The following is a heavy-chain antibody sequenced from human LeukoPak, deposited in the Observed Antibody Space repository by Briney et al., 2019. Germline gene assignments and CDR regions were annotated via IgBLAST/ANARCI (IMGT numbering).Heavy chain of an antibody. J-gene: IGHJ5*02. CDR1: GFTFSDYY. V-gene: IGHV3-11*01. D-gene: IGHD6-19*01. CDR2: ISSSGSTI. CDR3: ASAGSGWYNSNWFDP. Sequence: GGSLRLSCAASGFTFSDYYMSWIRQAPGKGLEWVSYISSSGSTIYYADSVKGRFTISRDNAKNSLYLQMNSLRAEDTAVYYCASAGSGWYNSNWFDPWGQGTLVTVSS.